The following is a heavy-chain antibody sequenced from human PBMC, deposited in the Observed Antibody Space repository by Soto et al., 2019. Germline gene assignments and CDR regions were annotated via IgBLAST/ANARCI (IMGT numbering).Heavy chain of an antibody. CDR3: ARVAGGSGWSLYYYGMDV. V-gene: IGHV1-69*13. J-gene: IGHJ6*02. CDR2: IIPIFGTA. D-gene: IGHD6-19*01. CDR1: GGTFSSYA. Sequence: GASVKVSCKASGGTFSSYAISWVRQAPGQGLEWMGGIIPIFGTANYAQKFQGRVTITADESTSTAYIELSSLRSEDTAVYYCARVAGGSGWSLYYYGMDVWGQGTTVTVSS.